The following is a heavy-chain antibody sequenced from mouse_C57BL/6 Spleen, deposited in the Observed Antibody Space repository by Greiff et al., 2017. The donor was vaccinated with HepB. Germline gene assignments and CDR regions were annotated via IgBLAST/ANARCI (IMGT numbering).Heavy chain of an antibody. J-gene: IGHJ4*01. CDR3: ARPTALYYAMDY. CDR1: GFTFSDYG. V-gene: IGHV5-17*01. D-gene: IGHD3-2*01. CDR2: ISSGSSTI. Sequence: EVQLQESGGGLVKPGGSLKLSCAASGFTFSDYGMHWVRQAPEKGLEWVAYISSGSSTIYYADTVKGRFTISRDNAKNTLFLQMTSLRSEDTAMYYCARPTALYYAMDYWGQGTSVTVSS.